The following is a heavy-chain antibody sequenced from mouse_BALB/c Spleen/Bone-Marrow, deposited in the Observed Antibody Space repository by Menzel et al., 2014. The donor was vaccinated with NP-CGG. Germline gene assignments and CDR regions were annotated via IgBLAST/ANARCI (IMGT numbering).Heavy chain of an antibody. CDR3: ARRYYGYWYFDV. J-gene: IGHJ1*01. CDR2: IYSGGST. V-gene: IGHV5-6-5*01. D-gene: IGHD1-1*01. CDR1: GFTFSTYA. Sequence: EVQLVESGGGLVKPGGSPKLSCAASGFTFSTYAMSWVRQTPEKRLEWVASIYSGGSTYYPDSVKGRFTISRDNARNILYLQMNSLRSEDTAMYYCARRYYGYWYFDVWGAGTTVTVSS.